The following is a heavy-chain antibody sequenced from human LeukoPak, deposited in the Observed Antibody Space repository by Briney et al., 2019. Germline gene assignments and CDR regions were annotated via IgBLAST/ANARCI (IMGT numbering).Heavy chain of an antibody. CDR1: GFTVSSNY. J-gene: IGHJ4*02. Sequence: GGSLRLSCAASGFTVSSNYMSWVRQAPGKGLEWVSVIYSGGSTYYADSVKGRFIISRDNAKNSLYLQMNSLRDEDTAVYYCARDGYYFDDWGQGTLVTLSS. V-gene: IGHV3-66*01. D-gene: IGHD5-12*01. CDR3: ARDGYYFDD. CDR2: IYSGGST.